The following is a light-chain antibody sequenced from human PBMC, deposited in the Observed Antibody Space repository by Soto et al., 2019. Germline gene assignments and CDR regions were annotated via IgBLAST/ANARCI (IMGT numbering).Light chain of an antibody. J-gene: IGKJ4*01. CDR3: QQRSNWPPGLT. CDR2: DAS. Sequence: EIVLTQSPATLSLSPGERATLSYRASQSVSSYLAWYQQKPGQAPRLLIYDASNRATGIPARFSGSGSGTDFTLTISSLEPEDFAVYYCQQRSNWPPGLTFGGGTKVDIK. V-gene: IGKV3-11*01. CDR1: QSVSSY.